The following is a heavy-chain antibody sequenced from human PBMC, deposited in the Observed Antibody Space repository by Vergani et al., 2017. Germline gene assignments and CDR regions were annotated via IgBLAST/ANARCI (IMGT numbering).Heavy chain of an antibody. V-gene: IGHV3-53*04. Sequence: DVDLVESGGGFVQPGGSRRLSCAASGFTVSSNYMSWVRQAPGKGLEWVSVIYSGGSTYYADSVKGRFTISRHNSKNTLYLQMNSLRAEDTAVYYCARDRVDIVATTTYYYYYYGMDVWGQGTTVTVSS. CDR3: ARDRVDIVATTTYYYYYYGMDV. J-gene: IGHJ6*02. CDR2: IYSGGST. D-gene: IGHD5-12*01. CDR1: GFTVSSNY.